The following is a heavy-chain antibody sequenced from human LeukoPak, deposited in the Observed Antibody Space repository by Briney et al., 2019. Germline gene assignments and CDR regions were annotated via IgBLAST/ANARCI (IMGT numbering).Heavy chain of an antibody. Sequence: GGSLRLSCAASGFTFDDYAMHWVRQAPGKGLEWVSLISGDGGSTYYADSVKGRFTISRDNSKTSLYLQMNSLRTEDTALYYCAKDRHYYDSSGLDYWGQGTLVTVSS. CDR3: AKDRHYYDSSGLDY. D-gene: IGHD3-22*01. J-gene: IGHJ4*02. V-gene: IGHV3-43*02. CDR1: GFTFDDYA. CDR2: ISGDGGST.